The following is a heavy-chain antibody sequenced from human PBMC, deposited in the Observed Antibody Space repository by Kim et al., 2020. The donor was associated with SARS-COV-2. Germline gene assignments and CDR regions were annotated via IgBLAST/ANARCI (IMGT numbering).Heavy chain of an antibody. J-gene: IGHJ3*02. CDR3: ARVVIAAAGGAFDI. V-gene: IGHV3-30-3*01. CDR2: ISYDGSNK. Sequence: GGSLRLSCAASGFTFSSYAMHWVRQAPGKGLEWVAVISYDGSNKYYADSVKGRFTISRDNSKNTLYLQMNSLRAEDTAVYYCARVVIAAAGGAFDIWGQGTMVTVSS. D-gene: IGHD6-13*01. CDR1: GFTFSSYA.